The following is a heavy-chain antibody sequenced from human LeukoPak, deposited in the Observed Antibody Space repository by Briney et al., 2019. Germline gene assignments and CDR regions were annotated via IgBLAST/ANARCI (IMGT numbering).Heavy chain of an antibody. V-gene: IGHV1-18*01. CDR1: GYTFTSYG. CDR3: ARDLEYYGSGSYYTPNWFDP. Sequence: ASVKVSCKASGYTFTSYGISWVRQAPGQGLEWMGWISAYNGNTNYAQKLQGRVTMTTGTSTSTAYMELRSLRSDDTAVYYCARDLEYYGSGSYYTPNWFDPWGQGTLVTVSS. J-gene: IGHJ5*02. D-gene: IGHD3-10*01. CDR2: ISAYNGNT.